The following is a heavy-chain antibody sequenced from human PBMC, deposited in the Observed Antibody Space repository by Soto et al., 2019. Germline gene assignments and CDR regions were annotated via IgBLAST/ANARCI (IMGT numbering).Heavy chain of an antibody. CDR3: ARGVLH. J-gene: IGHJ4*01. Sequence: QVQLQESGPGLVQPSQTLSLTCTVSGGSISSGGYYWSWIRQHPGTGLEWIVHISYSGSTYYNTSLKSRVTISVDASRNQFSLIVNSVTAADTAAYYCARGVLHWGQGTLVTVSS. CDR1: GGSISSGGYY. CDR2: ISYSGST. V-gene: IGHV4-31*03.